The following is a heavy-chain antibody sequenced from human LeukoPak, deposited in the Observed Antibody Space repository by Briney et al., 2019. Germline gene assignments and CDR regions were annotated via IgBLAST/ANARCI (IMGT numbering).Heavy chain of an antibody. CDR2: ISRSGSTI. D-gene: IGHD6-19*01. CDR1: GFTFRDYY. J-gene: IGHJ3*02. V-gene: IGHV3-11*04. Sequence: GGSLRLSCAASGFTFRDYYMSWIRQAPGKGLEWVSYISRSGSTIYYADSVKGRFTISRDNAKNSLYLQMNSLRAEDTAVYYCARDLSVAGTRSNAFDIWGQGTMVTVSS. CDR3: ARDLSVAGTRSNAFDI.